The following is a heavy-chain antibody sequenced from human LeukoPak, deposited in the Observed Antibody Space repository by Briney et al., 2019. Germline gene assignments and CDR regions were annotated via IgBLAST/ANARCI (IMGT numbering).Heavy chain of an antibody. CDR3: ARDGYCTSTSCHEARAFDI. Sequence: SETLSLTCAVYGGSFSYYYWSWIRQPPGKGLEWIGEINQSGSTNYNPSLKSRVTISLDTSKNQFSLKVTSVTAADTAVYYCARDGYCTSTSCHEARAFDIWGQGTMVTVSS. D-gene: IGHD2-2*01. J-gene: IGHJ3*02. CDR2: INQSGST. CDR1: GGSFSYYY. V-gene: IGHV4-34*01.